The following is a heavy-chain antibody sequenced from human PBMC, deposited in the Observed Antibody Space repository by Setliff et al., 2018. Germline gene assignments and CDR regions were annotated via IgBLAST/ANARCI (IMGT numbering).Heavy chain of an antibody. CDR2: IYTSGST. CDR1: GGSISSGSYY. CDR3: ARGFYYYYYYYMDV. Sequence: SETLSLTCTVSGGSISSGSYYWSWIRQPAGKGLEWIGRIYTSGSTNYNPSLKSRVTISVDTSKNQFSLKLSSVTAADTAVYYCARGFYYYYYYYMDVWGKGTTVTVSS. J-gene: IGHJ6*03. V-gene: IGHV4-61*02.